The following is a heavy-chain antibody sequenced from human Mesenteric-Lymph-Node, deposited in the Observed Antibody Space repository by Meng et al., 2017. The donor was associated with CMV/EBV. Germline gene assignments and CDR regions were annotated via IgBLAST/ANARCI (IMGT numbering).Heavy chain of an antibody. CDR2: INPHSGGT. Sequence: ASVKVSCKASGYTFTGHFIHWVRQAPGQGLEWMGWINPHSGGTKYSQKFQGRVTMTRDTSISTAYMELSRLTSDDTAVYYCARACSSTTCRAPSPDDWGRGTLVTVSS. CDR1: GYTFTGHF. V-gene: IGHV1-2*02. CDR3: ARACSSTTCRAPSPDD. D-gene: IGHD2-2*01. J-gene: IGHJ4*02.